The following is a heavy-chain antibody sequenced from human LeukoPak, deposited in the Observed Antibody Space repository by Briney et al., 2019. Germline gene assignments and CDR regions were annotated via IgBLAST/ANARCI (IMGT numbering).Heavy chain of an antibody. CDR1: GFTVSSNY. J-gene: IGHJ4*02. CDR3: ARFRSPANYFDY. CDR2: IYSGGNT. D-gene: IGHD3-3*01. Sequence: GGSLRLSCVASGFTVSSNYMSWVRQAPGKGLEWVSVIYSGGNTYYADSVKGRFTISRDNSKNTLYLQIHSLRAEDTAVYFCARFRSPANYFDYWGQGTLVTVSS. V-gene: IGHV3-66*01.